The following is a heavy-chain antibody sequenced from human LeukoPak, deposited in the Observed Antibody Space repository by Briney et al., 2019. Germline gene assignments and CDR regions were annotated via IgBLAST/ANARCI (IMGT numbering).Heavy chain of an antibody. D-gene: IGHD2-8*02. CDR3: AGRIGTGGYYYYYMDV. CDR1: GFTFSSYA. J-gene: IGHJ6*03. CDR2: ISGSGGST. Sequence: PGGSLRLSCAASGFTFSSYAMSWVRQAPGKGLEWVSAISGSGGSTYYADSVKGRFTISRDNSKNTLYLQMNSLRAEDTAVYYCAGRIGTGGYYYYYMDVWGKGTTVTVSS. V-gene: IGHV3-23*01.